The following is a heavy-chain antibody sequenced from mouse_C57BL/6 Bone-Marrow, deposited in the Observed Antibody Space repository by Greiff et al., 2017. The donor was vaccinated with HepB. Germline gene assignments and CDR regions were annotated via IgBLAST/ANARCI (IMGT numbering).Heavy chain of an antibody. CDR2: INPSNGGT. CDR3: ASLWYPIFPMDY. Sequence: QVQLQQPGTELVKPGASVKLSCKASGYTFTSYWMHWVKQRPGQGLEWIGNINPSNGGTNYNEKFKSKATLTVDKSSSTAYMQLSILTSEDSAVYYCASLWYPIFPMDYWGQGTSVTVSS. J-gene: IGHJ4*01. V-gene: IGHV1-53*01. CDR1: GYTFTSYW. D-gene: IGHD2-1*01.